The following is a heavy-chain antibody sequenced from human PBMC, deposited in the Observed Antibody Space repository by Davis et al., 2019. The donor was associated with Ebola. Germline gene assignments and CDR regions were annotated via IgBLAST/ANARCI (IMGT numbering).Heavy chain of an antibody. CDR1: GFTFSDYY. J-gene: IGHJ4*02. Sequence: GESLKISCAASGFTFSDYYMSWIRQAPGKGLEWVSYISSSGSTIYYADSVKGRFTISRDNAKNSLYLQMNSLRAEDTDVYYCARDGPNYDVDYWGQGTLVTVSA. CDR3: ARDGPNYDVDY. D-gene: IGHD3-22*01. V-gene: IGHV3-11*01. CDR2: ISSSGSTI.